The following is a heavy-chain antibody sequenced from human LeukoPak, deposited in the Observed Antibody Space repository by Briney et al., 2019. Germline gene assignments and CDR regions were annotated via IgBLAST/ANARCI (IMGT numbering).Heavy chain of an antibody. Sequence: GGSLRLSCAASGFTFSSYWMHWVRQVPGKGLVWVSGINSDGSSTSYADSVKGRFTISRDNAKNSLYLQMNSLRAEDTAVYYCARDCNSGWSPWGQGTLVTVSS. CDR3: ARDCNSGWSP. CDR1: GFTFSSYW. J-gene: IGHJ5*02. D-gene: IGHD2/OR15-2a*01. CDR2: INSDGSST. V-gene: IGHV3-74*01.